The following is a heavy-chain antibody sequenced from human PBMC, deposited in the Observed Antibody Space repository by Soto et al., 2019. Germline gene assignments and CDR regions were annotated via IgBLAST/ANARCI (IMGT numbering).Heavy chain of an antibody. J-gene: IGHJ5*02. CDR2: INPNSGGT. V-gene: IGHV1-2*04. Sequence: QVPLVQSGAEVKKPGASVKVSCKASGYTFTGYYMHWVRQAPGQGLEWMGWINPNSGGTNYAQKFQGWVTMTRDTSISTAYMELSRLRSDDTAVYYCARERARGGGAAAGGWFDPWGQGTLVTVSS. D-gene: IGHD6-13*01. CDR1: GYTFTGYY. CDR3: ARERARGGGAAAGGWFDP.